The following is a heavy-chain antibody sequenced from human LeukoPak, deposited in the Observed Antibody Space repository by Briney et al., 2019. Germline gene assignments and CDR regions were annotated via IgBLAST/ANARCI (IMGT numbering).Heavy chain of an antibody. CDR3: ARRQFYYYGMDV. J-gene: IGHJ6*02. Sequence: PGGSLRLSCAASGFTFNTYEMNWVRQAPGKGLEWVSYISSGGSSIYYADSVKGRFTISGDNAKNSLYLQMNSLRAEDTAVYYCARRQFYYYGMDVWGQGTTATVSS. CDR2: ISSGGSSI. D-gene: IGHD5-24*01. V-gene: IGHV3-48*03. CDR1: GFTFNTYE.